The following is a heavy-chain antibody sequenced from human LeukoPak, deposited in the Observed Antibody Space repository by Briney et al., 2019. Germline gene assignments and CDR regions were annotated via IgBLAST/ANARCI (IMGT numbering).Heavy chain of an antibody. Sequence: PSETLSLTCTVSGGSISSSSYYWGWIRQPPGKGLEWIGSIYYSGSTYYNPSLKSRVTISVDTSKNQFSLKLRSVTAADTAVYYCATGGGEVDTAMVYWGQGTLVTVSS. V-gene: IGHV4-39*07. CDR1: GGSISSSSYY. CDR2: IYYSGST. D-gene: IGHD5-18*01. J-gene: IGHJ4*02. CDR3: ATGGGEVDTAMVY.